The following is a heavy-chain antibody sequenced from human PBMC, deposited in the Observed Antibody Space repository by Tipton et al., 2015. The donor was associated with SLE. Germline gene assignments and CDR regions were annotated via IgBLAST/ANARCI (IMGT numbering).Heavy chain of an antibody. CDR1: GGSISSGGYY. Sequence: TLSLTCTVSGGSISSGGYYWSWIRQHPEKGLEWIGYIYYSGSTNYNPSLKSRVTISVDTSKNQFSLKLSSVTAADTAVYYCARDVGYGSKSRGYYYMDVWGKGTTVTVSS. J-gene: IGHJ6*03. V-gene: IGHV4-31*03. CDR2: IYYSGST. D-gene: IGHD5-12*01. CDR3: ARDVGYGSKSRGYYYMDV.